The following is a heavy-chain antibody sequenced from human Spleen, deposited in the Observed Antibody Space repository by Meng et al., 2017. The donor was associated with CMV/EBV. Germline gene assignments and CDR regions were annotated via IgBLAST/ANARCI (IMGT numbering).Heavy chain of an antibody. J-gene: IGHJ6*02. CDR3: ARDARDRSSSSRPHHYYAMDV. V-gene: IGHV1-69*10. CDR2: VIPVIGIA. D-gene: IGHD2-2*01. CDR1: GYTFTSYD. Sequence: SVKVSCKASGYTFTSYDINWVRQATGQGLEWMGGVIPVIGIANYAQKFQGRVTISADKSTGTAYMELSSLRSEDTALYYCARDARDRSSSSRPHHYYAMDVWGQGTTVTVSS.